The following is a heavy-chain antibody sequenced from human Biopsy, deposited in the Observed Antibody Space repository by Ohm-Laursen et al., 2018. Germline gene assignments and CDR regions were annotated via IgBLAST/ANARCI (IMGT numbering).Heavy chain of an antibody. CDR2: INHSGRT. CDR3: VRGVDYYDPYHYYALDV. CDR1: GKTFSDYY. Sequence: TLSLTCKVYGKTFSDYYWSWIRQPPGKGLEWIGQINHSGRTNYNPSLKSRVTISVDTSKNQFSLKVRSVTAADTAVYYCVRGVDYYDPYHYYALDVWGQGTTVTVSS. D-gene: IGHD3-22*01. J-gene: IGHJ6*02. V-gene: IGHV4-34*01.